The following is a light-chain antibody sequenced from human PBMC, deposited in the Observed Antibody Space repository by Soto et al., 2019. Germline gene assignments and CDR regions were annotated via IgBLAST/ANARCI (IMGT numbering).Light chain of an antibody. Sequence: DIQMTQSPSTLSASVGDRVTITCRASQSISSWLAWYQQKPGKAPKLLIYKASSLESGVPSRFSGSGSGTEFTLTISSLQPDDFDTYYCQQYNSYYHTLGQGTKVDIK. CDR2: KAS. CDR3: QQYNSYYHT. J-gene: IGKJ1*01. V-gene: IGKV1-5*03. CDR1: QSISSW.